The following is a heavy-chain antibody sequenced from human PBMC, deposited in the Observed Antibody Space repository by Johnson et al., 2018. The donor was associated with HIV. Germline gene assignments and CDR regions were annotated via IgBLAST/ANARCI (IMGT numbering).Heavy chain of an antibody. CDR3: ASSALGIMGAFDI. CDR1: GFTVSSNY. Sequence: VQQVESGGGLVKPGGSLRLSCAGSGFTVSSNYMSWVRQAPGKGLEWVSVIYRGGSTYYADSVKGRFTISRDNSKNTLYLQMGSLRAEDMAVYYCASSALGIMGAFDIWGQGTMVTVSS. D-gene: IGHD7-27*01. J-gene: IGHJ3*02. V-gene: IGHV3-66*01. CDR2: IYRGGST.